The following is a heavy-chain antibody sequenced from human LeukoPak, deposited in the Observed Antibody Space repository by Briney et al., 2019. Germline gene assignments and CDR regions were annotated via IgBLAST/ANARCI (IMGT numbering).Heavy chain of an antibody. Sequence: SVKVSCKASGGTFSSYTISWVRQAPGQGLEWMGRIIPILGIANYAQKFQGRVTITADKSTSTAYMELSSLRSEDTAVYYCARTPDYDVLTGYYRYYFDYWGQGTLVTVS. V-gene: IGHV1-69*02. J-gene: IGHJ4*02. CDR3: ARTPDYDVLTGYYRYYFDY. D-gene: IGHD3-9*01. CDR1: GGTFSSYT. CDR2: IIPILGIA.